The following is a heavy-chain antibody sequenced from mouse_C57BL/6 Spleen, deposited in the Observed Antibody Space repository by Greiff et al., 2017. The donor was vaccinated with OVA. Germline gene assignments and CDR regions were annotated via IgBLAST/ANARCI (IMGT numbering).Heavy chain of an antibody. CDR3: ARFRITTVVATRDWYFDV. CDR1: GYTFTSYW. D-gene: IGHD1-1*01. CDR2: LNPSNGGT. J-gene: IGHJ1*03. Sequence: VQLQQPGTELVKPGASVKLSCKASGYTFTSYWMHWVKQRPGQGLEWIGNLNPSNGGTNYNEKFKSKATLTVDKSSSTAYMQLSSLTSEDSEVYYVARFRITTVVATRDWYFDVWGTGTTVTVSS. V-gene: IGHV1-53*01.